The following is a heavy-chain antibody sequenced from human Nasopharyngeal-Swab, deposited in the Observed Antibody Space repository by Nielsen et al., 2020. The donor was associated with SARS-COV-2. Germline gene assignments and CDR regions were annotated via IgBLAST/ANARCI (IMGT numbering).Heavy chain of an antibody. V-gene: IGHV3-30-3*01. Sequence: GESLKIYCAASGFTFSSYAMHWVRQAPGQGLERVAVISYDGSNKYYADSVKGRFTISRDNSKNTLYLQMNSLRAEDTAVYYCARDPGGGMDVWGQGTTVTVSS. CDR3: ARDPGGGMDV. CDR2: ISYDGSNK. J-gene: IGHJ6*02. CDR1: GFTFSSYA.